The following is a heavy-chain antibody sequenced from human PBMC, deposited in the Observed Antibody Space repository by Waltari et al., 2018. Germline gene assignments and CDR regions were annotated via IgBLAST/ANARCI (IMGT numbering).Heavy chain of an antibody. CDR3: AKVLYSSSHSGMDV. V-gene: IGHV3-23*01. D-gene: IGHD6-13*01. J-gene: IGHJ6*04. CDR2: ISGSGGST. Sequence: EVQLLESGGGLVQPGGSLRLSCAASGFTFRSYPMSWVRKAPGKGLGWVSAISGSGGSTYYADSVKGRFTISRDNSKNTLYLQMNSLRAEDTAVYYCAKVLYSSSHSGMDVWGKGTTVTISS. CDR1: GFTFRSYP.